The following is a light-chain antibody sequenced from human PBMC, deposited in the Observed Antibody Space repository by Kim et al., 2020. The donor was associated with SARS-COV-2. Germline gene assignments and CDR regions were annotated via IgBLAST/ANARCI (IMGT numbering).Light chain of an antibody. V-gene: IGKV3-15*01. J-gene: IGKJ4*01. CDR2: GAS. CDR3: QQYNNWPLT. CDR1: QSVSSD. Sequence: VYTGERATHSCRASQSVSSDLAWYQQKPGQAPRLLIYGASTRASGISARFSGSGSGTEFTLTISSLQSEDFAVYYCQQYNNWPLTFGGGTKVDIK.